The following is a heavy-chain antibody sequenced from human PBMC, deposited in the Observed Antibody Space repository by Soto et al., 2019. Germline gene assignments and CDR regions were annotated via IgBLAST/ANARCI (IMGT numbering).Heavy chain of an antibody. CDR2: ISNDGSKT. D-gene: IGHD3-3*01. V-gene: IGHV3-30*03. CDR3: ARPGEIFGLVIYAYRDL. CDR1: GFTFNSYA. J-gene: IGHJ5*02. Sequence: QVQLVETGGGVVQPGKSRRLSCATSGFTFNSYALHWVRQAPGKGLEWVALISNDGSKTFYADSVKGRFTITRDTAKNTLCLQMNSLTTEDTAVYYCARPGEIFGLVIYAYRDLWGPGTLVAVSS.